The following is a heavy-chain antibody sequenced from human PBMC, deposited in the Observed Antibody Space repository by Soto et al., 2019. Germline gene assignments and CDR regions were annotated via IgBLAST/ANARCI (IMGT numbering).Heavy chain of an antibody. CDR2: IYYSGST. Sequence: SETLSLTCTVSGGSISSSSFYWGWIRQSPGKGLEYIGSIYYSGSTYYNPSLKSRVTIYVDTSRNQFSLKLSSVTAADTAVYYCARRFKTRGYWFDPWGQGTLVTVSS. D-gene: IGHD1-7*01. J-gene: IGHJ5*02. CDR3: ARRFKTRGYWFDP. CDR1: GGSISSSSFY. V-gene: IGHV4-39*01.